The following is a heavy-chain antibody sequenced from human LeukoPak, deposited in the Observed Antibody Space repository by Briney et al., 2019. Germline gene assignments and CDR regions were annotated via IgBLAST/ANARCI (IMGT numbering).Heavy chain of an antibody. J-gene: IGHJ3*02. CDR2: IRHDGGGT. CDR1: GFTFSTYG. CDR3: ARAWRGGAFDI. V-gene: IGHV3-7*03. Sequence: GGSLRLSCAASGFTFSTYGMSWVRQAPGKGLEWVASIRHDGGGTYYVDSVKGRFTISRDNAKNTLYLQMNSLRAEDTAVYYCARAWRGGAFDIWGQETMVTVSS.